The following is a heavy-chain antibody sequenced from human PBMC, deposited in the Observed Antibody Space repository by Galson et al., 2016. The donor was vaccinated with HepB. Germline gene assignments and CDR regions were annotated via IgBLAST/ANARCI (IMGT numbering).Heavy chain of an antibody. CDR2: IDWNDEK. Sequence: PALVKPTQTLTLTCTFSGFSLTTSGMCVSWIRQPPGKALEWLARIDWNDEKDYNTSLKTRLSTSGDTSKNQVVLTMTNMDPVDTATYYCARVYGRSPPYWGQGTLVTVSS. CDR3: ARVYGRSPPY. CDR1: GFSLTTSGMC. J-gene: IGHJ1*01. V-gene: IGHV2-70*11. D-gene: IGHD3-10*01.